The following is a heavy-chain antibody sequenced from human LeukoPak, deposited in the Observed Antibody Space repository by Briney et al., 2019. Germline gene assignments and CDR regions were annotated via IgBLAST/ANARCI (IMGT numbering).Heavy chain of an antibody. D-gene: IGHD6-13*01. V-gene: IGHV1-8*01. J-gene: IGHJ4*02. CDR2: MNPNSGNT. CDR3: ARAGEQQPLQLYYFDY. Sequence: ASVKVSCKASGYTFTSYDINWVRQATGQGLEWMGWMNPNSGNTGYAQEFQGRVTTTADEYTSTAYMELSSLRSEDTAVYYCARAGEQQPLQLYYFDYWGQGTLVTVSS. CDR1: GYTFTSYD.